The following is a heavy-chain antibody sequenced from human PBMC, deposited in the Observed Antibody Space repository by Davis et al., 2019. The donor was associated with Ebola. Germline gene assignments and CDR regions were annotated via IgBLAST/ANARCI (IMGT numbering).Heavy chain of an antibody. CDR1: GGSFSGYY. D-gene: IGHD6-13*01. CDR3: ARVGWASSYLFDH. J-gene: IGHJ4*02. V-gene: IGHV4-34*01. CDR2: INHSGST. Sequence: MPSETLSLTCAVYGGSFSGYYWSWIRQPPGKGLEWIGEINHSGSTNYNPSLKSRVTISVDTSKNQFSLKLSSVTAADTAVYYCARVGWASSYLFDHWGQGTLVTVSS.